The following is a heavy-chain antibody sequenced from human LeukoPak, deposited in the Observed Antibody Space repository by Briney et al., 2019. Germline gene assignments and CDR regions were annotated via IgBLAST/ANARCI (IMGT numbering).Heavy chain of an antibody. Sequence: SETLSLTCTVSGGSINGYYWSWIRQSPGKGLESLGYIYYTGSTNYNPSLKSRVTISVDTSKNQFSLKLTSVTAADTAVYYCARDVPTVQLWRTDAFDIWGQGTMVTVSS. CDR1: GGSINGYY. D-gene: IGHD5-18*01. CDR2: IYYTGST. CDR3: ARDVPTVQLWRTDAFDI. J-gene: IGHJ3*02. V-gene: IGHV4-59*12.